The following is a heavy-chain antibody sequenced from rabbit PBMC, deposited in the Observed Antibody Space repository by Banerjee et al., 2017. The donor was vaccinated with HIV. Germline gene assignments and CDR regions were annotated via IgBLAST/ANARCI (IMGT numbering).Heavy chain of an antibody. D-gene: IGHD6-1*01. CDR2: IYATSSGST. CDR3: ARTGYVGYGFDL. CDR1: GFSFSSSYY. V-gene: IGHV1S40*01. Sequence: QSLEESGGDLVKPGASLTLTCTASGFSFSSSYYMCWVRQAPGKGLEWITCIYATSSGSTYYASWAKGRFTISKTSSTTVTLQMTSLTAADTATYFCARTGYVGYGFDLWGPGTLVTVS. J-gene: IGHJ4*01.